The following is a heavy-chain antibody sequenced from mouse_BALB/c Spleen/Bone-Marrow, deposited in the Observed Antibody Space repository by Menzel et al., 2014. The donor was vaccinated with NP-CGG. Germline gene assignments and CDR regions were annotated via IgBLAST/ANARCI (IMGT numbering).Heavy chain of an antibody. CDR1: GFTFSSFG. CDR2: ISSGSSTI. J-gene: IGHJ2*01. V-gene: IGHV5-17*02. D-gene: IGHD1-1*01. CDR3: ARSGSSSGYFDY. Sequence: VQLKESGGGLVQPGGSRKLSCAASGFTFSSFGMHWVRQAPEKGLEWVAYISSGSSTIYYADTVMGQFTISRDNPKNTLFLQMTSLRSEDTAMYYCARSGSSSGYFDYWGQGTTLTVSS.